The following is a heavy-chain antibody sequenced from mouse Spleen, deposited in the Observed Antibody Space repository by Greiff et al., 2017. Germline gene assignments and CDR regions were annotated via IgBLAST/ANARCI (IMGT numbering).Heavy chain of an antibody. J-gene: IGHJ3*01. Sequence: EVMLVESGGGLVKLGGSLKLSCAASGFTFSSYAMSWVRQTPEKRLEWVATISSGGGNTYYPDSVKGRFTISRDNAKNTLYLQMSSLKSEDTAMYYCARHGNDGPSFAYWGQGTLVTVSA. V-gene: IGHV5-9*01. CDR3: ARHGNDGPSFAY. D-gene: IGHD2-12*01. CDR2: ISSGGGNT. CDR1: GFTFSSYA.